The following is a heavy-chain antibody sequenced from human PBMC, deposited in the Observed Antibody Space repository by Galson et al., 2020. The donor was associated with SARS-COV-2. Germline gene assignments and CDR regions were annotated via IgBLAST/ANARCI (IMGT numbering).Heavy chain of an antibody. CDR3: ARQKEHSGWLVYGPAYSDYYGMDV. V-gene: IGHV3-74*03. Sequence: GESLKISCAASGFTFSSYWMHWVRQVPGKGLVWVSRINSDGTTTTYADSGKGRFTISRDNARNTLYLQMNSLRAEDTAVYFCARQKEHSGWLVYGPAYSDYYGMDVWGQGTTVTVSS. CDR2: INSDGTTT. D-gene: IGHD3-10*01. CDR1: GFTFSSYW. J-gene: IGHJ6*02.